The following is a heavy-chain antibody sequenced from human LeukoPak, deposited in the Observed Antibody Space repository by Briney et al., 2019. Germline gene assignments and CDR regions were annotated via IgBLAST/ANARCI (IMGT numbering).Heavy chain of an antibody. V-gene: IGHV4-59*08. J-gene: IGHJ4*02. CDR1: GGSISSYY. D-gene: IGHD3-16*01. Sequence: SETLSLTRTVSGGSISSYYWSWIRQPPGXXXEWIGYIYYSGSTNYNPSLKSRVTISVDTSKNQFSLKLSSVTAADTAVYYCARHAHLLGAFDYWGQGTLVTVSS. CDR3: ARHAHLLGAFDY. CDR2: IYYSGST.